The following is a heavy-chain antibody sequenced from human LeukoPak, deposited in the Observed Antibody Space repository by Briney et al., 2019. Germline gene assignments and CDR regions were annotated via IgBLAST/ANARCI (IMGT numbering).Heavy chain of an antibody. D-gene: IGHD3-10*01. Sequence: ASVKVSCKASGYTFTSYYMHWVRQAPGQGLEWMGWMNPNSGNTGYAQKFQGRVTMTRNTSISTAYMELSSLRSEDTAVYYCARGSWTYYYGSGSQQYDYWGQGTLVTVSS. CDR2: MNPNSGNT. CDR3: ARGSWTYYYGSGSQQYDY. CDR1: GYTFTSYY. J-gene: IGHJ4*02. V-gene: IGHV1-8*02.